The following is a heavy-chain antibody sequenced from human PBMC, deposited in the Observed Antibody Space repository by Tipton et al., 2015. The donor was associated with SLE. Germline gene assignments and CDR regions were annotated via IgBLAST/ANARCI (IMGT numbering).Heavy chain of an antibody. CDR3: AREGPGWRLDV. CDR1: DGSISSRSYY. CDR2: IYASGST. Sequence: TLSLTCTVSDGSISSRSYYWNWIRQPSGKGLEWIGRIYASGSTNYNPSLKSRVTISVDTSKNQFSLKLSSVTAADSAIYYCAREGPGWRLDVWGQGTTVTASS. J-gene: IGHJ6*02. V-gene: IGHV4-61*02. D-gene: IGHD5-24*01.